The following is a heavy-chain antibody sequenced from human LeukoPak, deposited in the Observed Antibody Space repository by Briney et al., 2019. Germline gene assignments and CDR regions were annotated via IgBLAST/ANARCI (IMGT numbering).Heavy chain of an antibody. CDR1: GGSFGGYY. J-gene: IGHJ6*03. V-gene: IGHV4-34*01. CDR2: INHSGST. CDR3: ARGQRMVRGVIIRRYYYMDV. D-gene: IGHD3-10*01. Sequence: SETLSLTCAVYGGSFGGYYWSWIRQPPGKGLEWIGEINHSGSTNYNPSLKSRVTISVDTSKNQFSLKLSSVTAADTAVYYCARGQRMVRGVIIRRYYYMDVWGKGTTVTISS.